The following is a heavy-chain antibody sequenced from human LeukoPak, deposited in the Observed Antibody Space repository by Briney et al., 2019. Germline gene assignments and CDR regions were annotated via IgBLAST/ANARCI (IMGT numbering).Heavy chain of an antibody. J-gene: IGHJ1*01. CDR1: GGSISSGGYY. CDR3: ARHSPDPEH. Sequence: SETLSLTCTVSGGSISSGGYYWSWIRQPPGKGLEWIGYIYHSGSTNYNPSLKSRVTISVDTSKNQFSLRLRSVTAADTAVYYCARHSPDPEHWGQGALVTVSS. D-gene: IGHD4-11*01. CDR2: IYHSGST. V-gene: IGHV4-61*08.